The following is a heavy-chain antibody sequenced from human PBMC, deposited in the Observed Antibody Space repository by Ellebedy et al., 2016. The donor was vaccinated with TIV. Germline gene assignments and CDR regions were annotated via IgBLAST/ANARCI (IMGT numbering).Heavy chain of an antibody. CDR1: GFTFSSNH. Sequence: GESLKISXTASGFTFSSNHMSWVRQAPGKGLEWVAGLSGSGGSTFYADSVKGRFTISRDNSKNTLYLQMNSLRAEDTAVYYCAKIYDFWSGYYGSVDYWGQGTLVTVSS. V-gene: IGHV3-23*01. J-gene: IGHJ4*02. CDR2: LSGSGGST. D-gene: IGHD3-3*01. CDR3: AKIYDFWSGYYGSVDY.